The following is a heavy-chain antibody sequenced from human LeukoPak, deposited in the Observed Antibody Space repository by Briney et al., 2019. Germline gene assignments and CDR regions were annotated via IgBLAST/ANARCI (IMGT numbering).Heavy chain of an antibody. Sequence: ASVKFSCKASGYTFTSYYMHWVRQAPGQGLEWMGWMNPNSGNTGYAQKFQGRVTMTRNTSISTAYMELSSLRSEDTAVYYCARDNNGDYWGQGTLVTVSS. CDR3: ARDNNGDY. CDR2: MNPNSGNT. J-gene: IGHJ4*02. CDR1: GYTFTSYY. D-gene: IGHD1/OR15-1a*01. V-gene: IGHV1-8*02.